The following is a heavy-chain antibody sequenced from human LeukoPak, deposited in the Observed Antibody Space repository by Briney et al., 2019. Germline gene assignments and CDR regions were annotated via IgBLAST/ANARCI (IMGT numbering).Heavy chain of an antibody. CDR2: INPNSGGT. D-gene: IGHD2-2*01. J-gene: IGHJ4*02. V-gene: IGHV1-2*02. CDR1: GYTFTGYY. CDR3: ATGHSTASSFDY. Sequence: ASVKVSCKASGYTFTGYYMHWVRQAPGQGLEWMGWINPNSGGTNYAQKFQGRVTMTRDTSISIAYMELSSLTSDDTAVYYCATGHSTASSFDYWGQGTLVTVSS.